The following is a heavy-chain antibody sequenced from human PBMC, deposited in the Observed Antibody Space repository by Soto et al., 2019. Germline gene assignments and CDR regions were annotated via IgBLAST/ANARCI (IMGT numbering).Heavy chain of an antibody. Sequence: GGSLRLSCEASVFTFSNYNMNWVRQAPGKGLEWVSHISGTSVYIHYADSVKGRFTISRDNAKNSVYLQMDSLRVEDTAVYYCAREGALKPFSSWGQGALVTVS. V-gene: IGHV3-21*01. CDR3: AREGALKPFSS. J-gene: IGHJ5*02. CDR2: ISGTSVYI. CDR1: VFTFSNYN.